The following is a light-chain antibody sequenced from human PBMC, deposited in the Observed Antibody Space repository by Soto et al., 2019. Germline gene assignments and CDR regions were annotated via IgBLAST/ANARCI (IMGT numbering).Light chain of an antibody. V-gene: IGLV2-14*01. CDR2: KVS. J-gene: IGLJ7*01. CDR3: SSYTNSGSV. CDR1: SNDIGGYNY. Sequence: QSALTQPASVSGSPGQSITIPCTGSSNDIGGYNYVSWYQQHPGRAPKLVIYKVSNRPSGVSNRFSGSKSGNTASLTIYGLQAEDEADYYCSSYTNSGSVFGGGTQLTVL.